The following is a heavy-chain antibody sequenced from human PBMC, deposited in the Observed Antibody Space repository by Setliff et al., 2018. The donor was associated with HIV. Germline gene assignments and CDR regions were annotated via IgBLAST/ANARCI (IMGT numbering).Heavy chain of an antibody. D-gene: IGHD3-10*01. CDR3: ARVGYHGSGRYSFDY. V-gene: IGHV4-61*09. CDR2: IHTSGST. Sequence: SETLSLTCTVSGGSISSGSYYWSWIRQPAGKGLEWIGHIHTSGSTKYNPSLKSRVTISADTSKHQLSLNLSSVTAAETAVYYCARVGYHGSGRYSFDYWGQGTLVTVSS. J-gene: IGHJ4*02. CDR1: GGSISSGSYY.